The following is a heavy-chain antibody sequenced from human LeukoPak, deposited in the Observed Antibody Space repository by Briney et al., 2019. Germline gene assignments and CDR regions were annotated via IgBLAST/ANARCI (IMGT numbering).Heavy chain of an antibody. V-gene: IGHV1-69*01. CDR1: GGTFSSYA. CDR3: ARTSLRFLEWLLDAFDI. Sequence: SVKVSCKASGGTFSSYAISWVRQAPGQGLEWMGGIIPIFGTANYAQKFQCRVTITADESTSTAYMELSSLRSEDTAVYYCARTSLRFLEWLLDAFDIWGQGTMVTVSS. J-gene: IGHJ3*02. D-gene: IGHD3-3*01. CDR2: IIPIFGTA.